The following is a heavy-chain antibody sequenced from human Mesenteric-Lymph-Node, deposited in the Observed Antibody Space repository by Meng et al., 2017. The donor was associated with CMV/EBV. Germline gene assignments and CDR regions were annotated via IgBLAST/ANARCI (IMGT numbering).Heavy chain of an antibody. Sequence: QVQLHQCGAGLLKPSDTLSVTCAVYGGSFSGYYWNWIRQSPEKGLEWIGEINHSGSTTYNPSFTSRIIISVDTSTNQISLNMSSVTAADTAVYYCARGSSYDILTGYFDYWGQGALVTVSS. V-gene: IGHV4-34*01. J-gene: IGHJ4*02. CDR2: INHSGST. CDR1: GGSFSGYY. CDR3: ARGSSYDILTGYFDY. D-gene: IGHD3-9*01.